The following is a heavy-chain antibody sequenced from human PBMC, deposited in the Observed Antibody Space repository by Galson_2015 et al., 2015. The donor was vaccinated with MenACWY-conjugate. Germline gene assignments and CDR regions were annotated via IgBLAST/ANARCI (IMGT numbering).Heavy chain of an antibody. D-gene: IGHD4/OR15-4a*01. CDR2: MSGSGGST. V-gene: IGHV3-23*01. CDR3: AKDRVRDNYGGYYFDY. CDR1: GFPFSSYA. J-gene: IGHJ4*02. Sequence: SLRLSCAASGFPFSSYAMNWVRQAPGKGLEWVSGMSGSGGSTYYADSVKGRFTISRDNSKNTLYLQMSSLRAGDTAVYYCAKDRVRDNYGGYYFDYWGQGTLVTVSS.